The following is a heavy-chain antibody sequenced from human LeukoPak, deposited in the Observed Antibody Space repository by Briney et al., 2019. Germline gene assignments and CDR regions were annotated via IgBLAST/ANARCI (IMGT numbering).Heavy chain of an antibody. V-gene: IGHV3-23*01. CDR3: AKVTYGSGTYGAFVY. CDR1: GFTFSSYG. D-gene: IGHD3-10*01. CDR2: IRGSGTST. Sequence: GGSLRLSCAGSGFTFSSYGMSWVRQAPGKGLEWVSCIRGSGTSTYYADSVKGRFTISRDNSKNTLYLQMNSLRAEDTAVYYCAKVTYGSGTYGAFVYWGQGTLVTVSS. J-gene: IGHJ4*02.